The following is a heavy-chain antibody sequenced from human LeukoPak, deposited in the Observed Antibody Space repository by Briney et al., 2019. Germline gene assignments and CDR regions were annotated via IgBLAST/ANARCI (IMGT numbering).Heavy chain of an antibody. J-gene: IGHJ4*02. CDR2: ISSSSSTI. D-gene: IGHD4-17*01. CDR1: GFIFSSYG. CDR3: ARVFIGDYGDYQFDY. Sequence: GGSLRLSCAASGFIFSSYGMNWVRQAPGKGLEWVSYISSSSSTIYYADSVKGRFTISRDNTKNSLYLQMNSLRAEDTAVYYCARVFIGDYGDYQFDYWGQGTLVTVSS. V-gene: IGHV3-48*01.